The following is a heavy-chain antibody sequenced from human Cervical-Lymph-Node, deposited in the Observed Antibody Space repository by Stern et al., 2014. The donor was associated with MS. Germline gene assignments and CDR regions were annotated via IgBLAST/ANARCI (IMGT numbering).Heavy chain of an antibody. CDR1: GGTFSKFP. D-gene: IGHD6-13*01. CDR3: ALSSETSDRWYSLGYDL. J-gene: IGHJ5*02. V-gene: IGHV1-69*01. Sequence: VQLVQSGAEVTKPGASVKVSCKASGGTFSKFPSSWVRQAPGQGLEWMGGIFPVFETPTYAQKFRGRVTITADVSTSTVYMELSSLRSDDTAVYYCALSSETSDRWYSLGYDLWGQGTLVTVSS. CDR2: IFPVFETP.